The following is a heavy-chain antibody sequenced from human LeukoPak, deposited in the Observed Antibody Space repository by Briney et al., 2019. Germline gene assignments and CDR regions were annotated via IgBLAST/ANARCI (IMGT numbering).Heavy chain of an antibody. CDR2: IDYSGST. CDR1: GGSISSGGYY. D-gene: IGHD2-2*01. V-gene: IGHV4-31*03. CDR3: ARATTGSTSDGGGNWFDH. J-gene: IGHJ5*02. Sequence: SETLSLTCTVSGGSISSGGYYWSWIRQHPGKGLEWIGYIDYSGSTYYNPSLKSRVTISVDTSKNQFSLKLSAVAAADTAVYYSARATTGSTSDGGGNWFDHWGQGTPVTVSS.